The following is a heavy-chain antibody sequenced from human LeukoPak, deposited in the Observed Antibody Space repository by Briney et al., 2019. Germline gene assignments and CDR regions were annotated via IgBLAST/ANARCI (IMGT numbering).Heavy chain of an antibody. CDR1: GFTFSSYA. CDR2: ISYDGSNK. Sequence: GGSLRLSCAASGFTFSSYAMHWVRQAPGKGLEWVAVISYDGSNKYYADSVKGRFTISRDNSKNTLYLQMNSLRAEDTAVYYCARAARYCSSISCYKNWFDPWGQGTLVTVSS. CDR3: ARAARYCSSISCYKNWFDP. D-gene: IGHD2-2*02. J-gene: IGHJ5*02. V-gene: IGHV3-30-3*01.